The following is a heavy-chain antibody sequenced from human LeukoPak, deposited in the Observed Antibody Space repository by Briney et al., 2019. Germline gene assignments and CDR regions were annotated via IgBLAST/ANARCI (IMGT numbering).Heavy chain of an antibody. Sequence: GGSLRLSCAASGFTFDDYAMHWVRQAPGKGLEWVSGISWNSGSIGYADSVKGRFTISRDNAKNSLYLQMNSLRAEDTALYYCAKERSGWRRNYYDMDVWGQGTTVTVSS. J-gene: IGHJ6*02. V-gene: IGHV3-9*01. CDR2: ISWNSGSI. CDR3: AKERSGWRRNYYDMDV. CDR1: GFTFDDYA. D-gene: IGHD6-19*01.